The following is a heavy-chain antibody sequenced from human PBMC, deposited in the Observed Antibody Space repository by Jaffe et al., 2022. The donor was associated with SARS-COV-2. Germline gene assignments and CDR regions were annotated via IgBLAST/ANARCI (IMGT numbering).Heavy chain of an antibody. CDR3: ARDRGVVVVPAAIFGPYGMDV. CDR1: GYTFTSYY. D-gene: IGHD2-2*01. V-gene: IGHV1-46*01. CDR2: INPSGGST. Sequence: QVQLVQSGAEVKKPGASVKVSCKASGYTFTSYYMHWVRQAPGQGLEWMGIINPSGGSTSYAQKFQGRVTMTRDTSTSTVYMELSSLRSEDTAVYYCARDRGVVVVPAAIFGPYGMDVWGQGTTVTVSS. J-gene: IGHJ6*02.